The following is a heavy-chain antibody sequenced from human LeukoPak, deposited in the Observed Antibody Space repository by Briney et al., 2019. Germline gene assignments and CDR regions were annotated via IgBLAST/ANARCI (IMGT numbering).Heavy chain of an antibody. V-gene: IGHV3-30*02. D-gene: IGHD6-19*01. Sequence: GGSLRLSCVASGFTFSTYSMIWVRQAPGKGLEWVAFIRYDGSNKYYADSVKGRFTISRDNSKNTLYLQMNSLRAEDTAVYYCAKGDAGIAVAEGAFDYWGQGTLVTVSS. CDR1: GFTFSTYS. CDR3: AKGDAGIAVAEGAFDY. CDR2: IRYDGSNK. J-gene: IGHJ4*02.